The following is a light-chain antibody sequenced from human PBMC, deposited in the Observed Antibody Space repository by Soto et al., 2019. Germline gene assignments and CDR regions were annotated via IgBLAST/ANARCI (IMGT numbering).Light chain of an antibody. J-gene: IGKJ4*01. CDR1: QSVRTN. CDR3: QQYNSWPLT. Sequence: EIVITQSPGTRSVSPGERATLSCRASQSVRTNLAWYQQKPGQGPRLLIYGTSTGATGLPARFSGSGSGTEFSLTISSLQSEDFAVYYCQQYNSWPLTVGGGTKVDIK. V-gene: IGKV3-15*01. CDR2: GTS.